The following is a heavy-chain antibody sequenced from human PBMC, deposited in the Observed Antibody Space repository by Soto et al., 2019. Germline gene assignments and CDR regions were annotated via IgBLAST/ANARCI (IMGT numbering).Heavy chain of an antibody. Sequence: QSGGSLRLSCAASGFTFSSYGMHWVRQAPGKGLEWVAVISYDGSNKYYADSVKGRFTISRDNSKNTLYLQMNSLRAEDTAVYYCAKDLRAYGGNSGEWFDPWGQGTLVTVSS. CDR3: AKDLRAYGGNSGEWFDP. CDR1: GFTFSSYG. V-gene: IGHV3-30*18. D-gene: IGHD2-21*02. J-gene: IGHJ5*02. CDR2: ISYDGSNK.